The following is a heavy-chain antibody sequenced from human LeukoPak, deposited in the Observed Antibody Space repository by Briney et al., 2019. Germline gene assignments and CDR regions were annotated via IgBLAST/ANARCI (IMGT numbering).Heavy chain of an antibody. V-gene: IGHV1-2*02. CDR3: ARDAVVVPAAENFDY. CDR2: INPNSGGT. CDR1: GYTFTSYY. D-gene: IGHD2-2*01. Sequence: ASVKVSCKASGYTFTSYYMHWVRQAPGQGLEWMGWINPNSGGTNYAQKFQGRVTMTRDTSISTAYMELSRLRSDDTAVYYCARDAVVVPAAENFDYWGQGTLVTVSS. J-gene: IGHJ4*02.